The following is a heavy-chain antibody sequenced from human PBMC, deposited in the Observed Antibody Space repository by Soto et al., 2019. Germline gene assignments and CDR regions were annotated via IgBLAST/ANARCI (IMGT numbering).Heavy chain of an antibody. CDR1: GFTFSSYS. Sequence: GGSLRLSCAASGFTFSSYSMNWVRQAPGKGLEWVSYISSSSSTIYYTDSVKGRFTISRDNAKNSLYLQMNSLRDEDTAVYYCASGLYQLLLRSYGMDVWGQGTTVTVSS. CDR3: ASGLYQLLLRSYGMDV. J-gene: IGHJ6*02. CDR2: ISSSSSTI. D-gene: IGHD2-2*01. V-gene: IGHV3-48*02.